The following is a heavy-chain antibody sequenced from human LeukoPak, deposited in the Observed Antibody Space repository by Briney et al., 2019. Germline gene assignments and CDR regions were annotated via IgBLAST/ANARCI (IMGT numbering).Heavy chain of an antibody. Sequence: PSETLSLTCAVYGGSFSGYYWSWIRQPPGKGLEWIGEINHSGSTYYNPSLKSRVTISVDTSKNQFSLKLSSVTAADTAVYYCATVGYSYVGPRTPSAHRRTGAFDIWGQGTMVTVSS. CDR3: ATVGYSYVGPRTPSAHRRTGAFDI. D-gene: IGHD5-18*01. CDR1: GGSFSGYY. CDR2: INHSGST. J-gene: IGHJ3*02. V-gene: IGHV4-34*01.